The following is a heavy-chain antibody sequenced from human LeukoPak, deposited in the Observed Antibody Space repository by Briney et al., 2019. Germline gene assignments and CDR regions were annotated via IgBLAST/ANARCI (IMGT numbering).Heavy chain of an antibody. CDR3: AKEVQLWFLDY. Sequence: GGSLILSCAASGFTFNNYAMSWVRQAPGKGLEWVSGISGSGANTYYADSVKGRFTISRDNSKNTLYLQMNSLRAEDTAVYYCAKEVQLWFLDYWGQGTLVTVSS. CDR2: ISGSGANT. CDR1: GFTFNNYA. J-gene: IGHJ4*02. V-gene: IGHV3-23*01. D-gene: IGHD5-18*01.